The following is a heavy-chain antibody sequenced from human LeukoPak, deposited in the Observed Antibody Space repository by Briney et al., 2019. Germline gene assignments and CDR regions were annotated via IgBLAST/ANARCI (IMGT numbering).Heavy chain of an antibody. CDR3: WKDICAYSPWRGSFDY. Sequence: PGGSLRLSCAAPGFTFDDYAMHWVRHAPGKGLGWVSGVSWNSGSIGYADSVKGRFTISRDNAKNSLYLQMNSLRAEDMAFYYCWKDICAYSPWRGSFDYWGQGTLVTVPS. CDR1: GFTFDDYA. V-gene: IGHV3-9*03. CDR2: VSWNSGSI. J-gene: IGHJ4*02. D-gene: IGHD4-11*01.